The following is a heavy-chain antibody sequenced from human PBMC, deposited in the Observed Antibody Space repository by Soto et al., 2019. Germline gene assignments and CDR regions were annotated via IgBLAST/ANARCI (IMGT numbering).Heavy chain of an antibody. CDR1: GGSISSSGYS. CDR2: IYHSGST. D-gene: IGHD2-15*01. Sequence: SETLSLTCAVSGGSISSSGYSWSWIRQPPGKGLEWIGYIYHSGSTYYNPSLKSRVTILVDRSKNQFSLKLSSVTAADTAVYYCARGGEYCSGGSCYLNRYFDLWGRGTLVTVSS. J-gene: IGHJ2*01. V-gene: IGHV4-30-2*01. CDR3: ARGGEYCSGGSCYLNRYFDL.